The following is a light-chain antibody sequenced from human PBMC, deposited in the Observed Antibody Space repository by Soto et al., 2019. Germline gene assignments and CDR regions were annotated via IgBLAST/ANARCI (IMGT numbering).Light chain of an antibody. J-gene: IGLJ1*01. CDR2: EGS. V-gene: IGLV2-23*01. Sequence: QSVLTQPASVSGSPGQSITISCTGTSSDVGSYNLVSWYQQHPGKAPKLMIYEGSKRPSGVSNRFSGSKSGNTASLTISGLQAEDEADYYCCSYAGSSTSVFGTGTKVPS. CDR3: CSYAGSSTSV. CDR1: SSDVGSYNL.